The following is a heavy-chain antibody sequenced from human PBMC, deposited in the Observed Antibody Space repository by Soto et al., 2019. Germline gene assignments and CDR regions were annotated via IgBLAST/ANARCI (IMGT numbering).Heavy chain of an antibody. CDR3: IKDIEAGGAGG. CDR1: GFTSDDHG. CDR2: IILSGWHI. D-gene: IGHD3-16*01. J-gene: IGHJ4*02. V-gene: IGHV3-9*02. Sequence: EVQLVESGGGLVQPGRSLRLSCAASGFTSDDHGMHWVRQAPGKGLEWVSGIILSGWHIDYADSVKGRFTISRDNDKNFLFLQMNILRTEAAALYYCIKDIEAGGAGGWGQGTLVTVSS.